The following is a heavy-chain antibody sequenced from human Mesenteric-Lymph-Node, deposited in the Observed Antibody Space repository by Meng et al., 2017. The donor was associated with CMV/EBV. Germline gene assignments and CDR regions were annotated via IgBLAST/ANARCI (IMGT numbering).Heavy chain of an antibody. D-gene: IGHD3-3*01. J-gene: IGHJ4*02. V-gene: IGHV4-61*01. CDR2: IYYSGST. CDR3: ARMGTIFDPFDY. Sequence: GSLRLSCTVSGGSVSSGSYYWCWIRQPPGKGLEWIGYIYYSGSTNYNPSLKSRVTISVDTSKNQFSLKLSSVTAADTAVYYCARMGTIFDPFDYWGQGTLVTVSS. CDR1: GGSVSSGSYY.